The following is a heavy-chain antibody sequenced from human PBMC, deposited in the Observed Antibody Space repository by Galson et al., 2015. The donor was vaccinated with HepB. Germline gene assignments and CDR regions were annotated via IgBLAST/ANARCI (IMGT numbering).Heavy chain of an antibody. J-gene: IGHJ6*02. CDR2: IRSKAYGGTT. Sequence: SLRLSCAASGFAFGDYAMSWFRQAPGKGLEWVGFIRSKAYGGTTEYAASVKGRFTISRDDSKSVAYLQMNSLKTEDTAVYYCTRVSEFVDSNGYYYYYGMDVWGQGTTVTVSS. CDR1: GFAFGDYA. V-gene: IGHV3-49*03. CDR3: TRVSEFVDSNGYYYYYGMDV. D-gene: IGHD4-11*01.